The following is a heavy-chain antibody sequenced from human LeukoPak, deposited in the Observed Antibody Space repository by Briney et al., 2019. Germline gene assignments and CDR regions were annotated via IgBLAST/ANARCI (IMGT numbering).Heavy chain of an antibody. D-gene: IGHD5-24*01. Sequence: ASVKVSCKASGYTFTSYGISWVRQAPGQGLEWMGGIIPIFGTANYAQKFQGRVTITADESTSTAYMELSSLRSEDTAVYYCARVRDGYNDWGQGTLVTVSS. J-gene: IGHJ4*02. CDR3: ARVRDGYND. V-gene: IGHV1-69*13. CDR2: IIPIFGTA. CDR1: GYTFTSYG.